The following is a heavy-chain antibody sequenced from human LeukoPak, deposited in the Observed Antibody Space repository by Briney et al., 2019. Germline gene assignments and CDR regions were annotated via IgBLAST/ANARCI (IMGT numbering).Heavy chain of an antibody. CDR3: ARGTAARPFYYYYYMDV. J-gene: IGHJ6*03. Sequence: ASVKVSCKASGYTFTSYYMHWVRQAPGQGLEWTGWINPNSGGTNYAQKFQGRVTMTRDTSISTAYMELSRLRSDDTAVYYCARGTAARPFYYYYYMDVWGKGTTVTVSS. D-gene: IGHD6-6*01. CDR2: INPNSGGT. V-gene: IGHV1-2*02. CDR1: GYTFTSYY.